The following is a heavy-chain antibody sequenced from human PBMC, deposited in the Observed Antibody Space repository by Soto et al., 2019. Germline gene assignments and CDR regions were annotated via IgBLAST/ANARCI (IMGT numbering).Heavy chain of an antibody. V-gene: IGHV3-74*01. J-gene: IGHJ4*02. Sequence: GGSLRLSCAASGFTFSSYWMHWVRQAPGKGLVWVSRINSDGSSTSYADSVKGRFTISRDNAKNTLYLQMDSLRAEDTALYYCARDRELAGKDYWGQGTLVTVSS. D-gene: IGHD3-10*01. CDR3: ARDRELAGKDY. CDR2: INSDGSST. CDR1: GFTFSSYW.